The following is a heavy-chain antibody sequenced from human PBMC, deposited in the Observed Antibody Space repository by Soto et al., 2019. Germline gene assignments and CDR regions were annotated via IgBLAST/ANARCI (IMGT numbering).Heavy chain of an antibody. Sequence: EVQLVESGGGLVKPGGSLRLSCAASGFTFSSYSMNWVRQAPGKGLEWVSSISSSSTYIYYADSVKGRFTISRDNAKNSLYLQMNSLRVEDTAVYYCARSPVEIVATSLCWFDSWGQGTLVTVSS. J-gene: IGHJ5*01. CDR1: GFTFSSYS. D-gene: IGHD5-12*01. CDR2: ISSSSTYI. V-gene: IGHV3-21*01. CDR3: ARSPVEIVATSLCWFDS.